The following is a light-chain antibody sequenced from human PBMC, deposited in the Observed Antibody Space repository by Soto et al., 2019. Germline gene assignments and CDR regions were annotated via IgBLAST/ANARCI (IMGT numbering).Light chain of an antibody. Sequence: EIVLTQSPGTLSLSPGERATLSCRASQSVSNNYLAWYQQKPGQDPRLLIYGASNRATGSPDRFSGSGSGKDFALTISRLEPEDFAVYYCQQYGSSGTFGQGTKVEIK. J-gene: IGKJ1*01. CDR1: QSVSNNY. V-gene: IGKV3-20*01. CDR3: QQYGSSGT. CDR2: GAS.